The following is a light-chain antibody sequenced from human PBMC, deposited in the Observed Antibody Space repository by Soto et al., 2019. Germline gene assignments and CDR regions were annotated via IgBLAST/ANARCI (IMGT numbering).Light chain of an antibody. CDR3: SSYAGNSLV. J-gene: IGLJ2*01. V-gene: IGLV2-8*01. Sequence: QSALTQPPSASGSPGQSVTISCTGTSSDIGGYDFVSWYQQHPGKAPKLMIYEVSKRPSGVPDRFSGSKSGNTASLTVSGLQAEDEADYYCSSYAGNSLVFGGGTKLTVL. CDR2: EVS. CDR1: SSDIGGYDF.